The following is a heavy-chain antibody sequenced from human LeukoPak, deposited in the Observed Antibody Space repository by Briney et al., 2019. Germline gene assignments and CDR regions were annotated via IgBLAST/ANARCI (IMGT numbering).Heavy chain of an antibody. D-gene: IGHD3-10*01. CDR2: ISWDGGST. J-gene: IGHJ3*02. CDR3: AKLAYGSGSYYNRAFDI. CDR1: GFTFDDYA. Sequence: GGTLRLSCAASGFTFDDYAMHWVRQAPGKGLEWVSLISWDGGSTYYADSVKGRFTISRDNSKNSLYLQMNSLRAEDTALYYCAKLAYGSGSYYNRAFDIWGQGTMVTVSS. V-gene: IGHV3-43D*03.